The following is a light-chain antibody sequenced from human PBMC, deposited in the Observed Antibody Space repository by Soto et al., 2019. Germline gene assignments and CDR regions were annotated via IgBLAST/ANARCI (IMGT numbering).Light chain of an antibody. Sequence: EIVMTQSPGTLSMSPGERATLSCRASQSVGSKLAWYQQRPGQAPRLLIYGASTRATGIPARFSGSGSGTEFPLTISSLQSEDFAVYYCQQYNNWPLYTFGQGTKLEIK. CDR3: QQYNNWPLYT. CDR2: GAS. V-gene: IGKV3-15*01. J-gene: IGKJ2*01. CDR1: QSVGSK.